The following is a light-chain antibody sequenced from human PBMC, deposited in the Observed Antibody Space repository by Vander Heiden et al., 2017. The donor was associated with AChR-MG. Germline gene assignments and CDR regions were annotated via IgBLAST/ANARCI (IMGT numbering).Light chain of an antibody. J-gene: IGKJ2*01. CDR1: QTLTVF. CDR2: GAS. CDR3: QQRNSIPYT. V-gene: IGKV1-39*01. Sequence: DIQMTQSPSSLSASAGDRVTITCRASQTLTVFLNWYQQKPGKAPKLLISGASSLQSGVPSRFSGSGSGTDFTLTISRLQPEDFATYYCQQRNSIPYTFGQGTKLDIK.